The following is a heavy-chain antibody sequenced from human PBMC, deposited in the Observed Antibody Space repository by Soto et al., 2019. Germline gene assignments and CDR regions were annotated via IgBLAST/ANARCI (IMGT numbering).Heavy chain of an antibody. V-gene: IGHV3-9*01. CDR1: GLNFDDFA. CDR3: AKGRYDFWSPYYFDS. Sequence: EVQLVESGGRLVQHGMSLRLSCVGTGLNFDDFAMHWVRQAPGKGLEWVSGITWNSRVLAYADSVKGRFTISRDNARNALYLQMDSLRDEDTALYYCAKGRYDFWSPYYFDSWGQGTLVTVSS. CDR2: ITWNSRVL. J-gene: IGHJ4*02. D-gene: IGHD3-3*01.